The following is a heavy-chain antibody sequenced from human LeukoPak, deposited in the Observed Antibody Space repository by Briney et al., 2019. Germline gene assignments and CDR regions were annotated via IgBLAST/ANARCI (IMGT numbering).Heavy chain of an antibody. V-gene: IGHV1-18*01. D-gene: IGHD2-2*01. Sequence: ASVNVSCKASGYTFTSYGISWVRQAPGQGLEWMGWISAYNGNTNYAQKLQGRVTMTTDTSTSTAYMELRSLRSDDTAVYYCARDNEVVVPAALDYWGQGTLVTVSS. CDR2: ISAYNGNT. CDR1: GYTFTSYG. CDR3: ARDNEVVVPAALDY. J-gene: IGHJ4*02.